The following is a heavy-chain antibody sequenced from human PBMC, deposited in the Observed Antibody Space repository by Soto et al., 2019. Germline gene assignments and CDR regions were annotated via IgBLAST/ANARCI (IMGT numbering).Heavy chain of an antibody. J-gene: IGHJ5*02. CDR1: GGSVSGYY. V-gene: IGHV4-34*01. Sequence: PSETLSLTCAVYGGSVSGYYWSWIRQPPGKGLEWIGEINHSGSTNYNPSLKSRVTISVDTSKNQFSLKLSSVTAADTAVYYCARGSPLELLSWVDPWGQGTLVTVSS. D-gene: IGHD1-7*01. CDR3: ARGSPLELLSWVDP. CDR2: INHSGST.